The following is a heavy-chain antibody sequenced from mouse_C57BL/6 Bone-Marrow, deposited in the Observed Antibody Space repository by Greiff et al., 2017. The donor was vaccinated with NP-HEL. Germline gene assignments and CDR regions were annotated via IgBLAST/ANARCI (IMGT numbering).Heavy chain of an antibody. CDR3: ARPWTPFAY. Sequence: EVHLVESGGGLVKPGGSLKLSCAASGFTFSDYGMHWVRQAPEKGLEWVAYISSGSITIYYADTVKGRFTISRDNAKNTLFLQMTSLRSEDTAMYYCARPWTPFAYWGQGTLVTVSA. CDR2: ISSGSITI. V-gene: IGHV5-17*01. J-gene: IGHJ3*01. CDR1: GFTFSDYG.